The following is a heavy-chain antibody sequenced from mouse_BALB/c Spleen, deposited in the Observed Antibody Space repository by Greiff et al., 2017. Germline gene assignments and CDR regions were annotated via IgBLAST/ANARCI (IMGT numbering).Heavy chain of an antibody. D-gene: IGHD2-1*01. CDR3: TRWPIYYGNYVAY. Sequence: QVQLKQPGAELVKPGASVKLSCKASGYTFTSYYMYWVKQRPGQGLEWIGGINPSNGGTNFNEKFKSKATLTVDKSSSTAYMQLSSLTSEDSAVYYCTRWPIYYGNYVAYWGQGTLVTVSA. CDR1: GYTFTSYY. J-gene: IGHJ3*01. CDR2: INPSNGGT. V-gene: IGHV1S81*02.